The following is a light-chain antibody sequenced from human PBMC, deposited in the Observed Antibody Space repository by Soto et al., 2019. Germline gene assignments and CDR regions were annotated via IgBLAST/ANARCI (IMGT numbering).Light chain of an antibody. CDR3: QQYGSLFT. CDR1: QSVSSSY. CDR2: GAS. V-gene: IGKV3-20*01. J-gene: IGKJ3*01. Sequence: EIVLTQSPGTLSLSPGERATLSCRASQSVSSSYLAWYQQKPGQAPRLLIYGASSRATGIPDRFSGSGSGTEFTLTISRLEPEDFAVYSCQQYGSLFTFGPGTKVDI.